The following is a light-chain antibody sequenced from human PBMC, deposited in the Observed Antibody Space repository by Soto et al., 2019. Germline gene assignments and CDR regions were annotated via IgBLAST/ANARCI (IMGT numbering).Light chain of an antibody. Sequence: QSALTQPASVSGSPGQSITISCTGTSSDVGAYNYVSWYQQHPRKAPKLIIYEVSNRPSGVSNRFSGSKSGNTASLTISGLQAEDEADYYCTSYTSTTTYVFGTGTKVTVL. J-gene: IGLJ1*01. CDR1: SSDVGAYNY. CDR3: TSYTSTTTYV. V-gene: IGLV2-14*01. CDR2: EVS.